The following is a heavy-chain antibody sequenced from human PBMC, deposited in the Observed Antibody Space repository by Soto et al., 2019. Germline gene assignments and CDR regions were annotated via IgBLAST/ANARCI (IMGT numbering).Heavy chain of an antibody. CDR2: ISGGGGST. Sequence: GGSLRLSCAASGFTFSTYAMNWFRQAPGKGLEWVSAISGGGGSTYYADSVKGRVTISRDNSKNTLYLQMNSLGAEDTAVYYCAKVSLGALTFTDYYYYGLDVWGQGTTVTVSS. D-gene: IGHD1-26*01. J-gene: IGHJ6*02. CDR3: AKVSLGALTFTDYYYYGLDV. CDR1: GFTFSTYA. V-gene: IGHV3-23*01.